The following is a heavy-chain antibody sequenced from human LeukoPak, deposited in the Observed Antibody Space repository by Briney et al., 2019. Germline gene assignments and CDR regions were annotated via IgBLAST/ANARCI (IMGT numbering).Heavy chain of an antibody. CDR2: ISYDGSNE. V-gene: IGHV3-30*04. J-gene: IGHJ5*02. Sequence: GRSLRLSCAASGFTFSSYVMHWVRQAPGKGLEWVAIISYDGSNEYYADSVKGRFTISRDNSKNTLYLQMNSLRAADTAVYYCVRAYHPGGWFDPWGQGTLVTVSS. CDR3: VRAYHPGGWFDP. D-gene: IGHD2-21*01. CDR1: GFTFSSYV.